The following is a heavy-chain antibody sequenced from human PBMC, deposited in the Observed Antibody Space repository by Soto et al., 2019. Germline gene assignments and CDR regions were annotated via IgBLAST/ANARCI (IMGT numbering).Heavy chain of an antibody. CDR2: IYWDDSK. D-gene: IGHD1-26*01. J-gene: IGHJ4*02. CDR1: GFSLTTDRVG. V-gene: IGHV2-5*02. Sequence: QITLKESGPTLVKPTQTLTLSCTFSGFSLTTDRVGVGWIRQPPGEALEWLAVIYWDDSKTYRPSLESRLTITTDTSKNQVALTKTNMDSLDTGTYYCAHAYGGRSLYWGQGTLVTVSS. CDR3: AHAYGGRSLY.